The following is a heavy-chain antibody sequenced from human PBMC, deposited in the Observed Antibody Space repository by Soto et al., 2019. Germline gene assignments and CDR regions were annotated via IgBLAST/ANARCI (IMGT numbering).Heavy chain of an antibody. J-gene: IGHJ4*02. CDR1: GGSFSGYY. D-gene: IGHD2-8*02. CDR2: INHSGST. Sequence: QVQLQQWGAGLLKPSETLSLTCAVYGGSFSGYYWTWIRQPPGTGLEWIGEINHSGSTNYNPSLNSRVTIALDTSKNQFSLKLTSVTAADTAVYYFARDKITGLFDYWGQGTLVTVSS. CDR3: ARDKITGLFDY. V-gene: IGHV4-34*01.